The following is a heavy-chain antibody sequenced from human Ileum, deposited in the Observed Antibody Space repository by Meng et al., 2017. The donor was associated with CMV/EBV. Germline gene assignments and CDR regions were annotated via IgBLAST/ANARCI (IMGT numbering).Heavy chain of an antibody. CDR2: IYYRGSS. J-gene: IGHJ4*02. CDR3: ARSNGYSSSWYYLDY. D-gene: IGHD6-13*01. V-gene: IGHV4-28*01. CDR1: GYSISSSTW. Sequence: LRPSCAVSGYSISSSTWWGWIRQPPGKGLEWIGYIYYRGSSYYNPSRKSRVTMSVDTSKYQFSLKLNSVTAVDTAVYYYARSNGYSSSWYYLDYWGQGTLVTVSS.